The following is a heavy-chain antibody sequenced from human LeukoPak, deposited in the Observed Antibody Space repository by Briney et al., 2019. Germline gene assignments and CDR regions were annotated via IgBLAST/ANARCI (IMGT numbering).Heavy chain of an antibody. D-gene: IGHD5-12*01. CDR3: ARARYGGYGHFDY. CDR1: GYTFTAYY. Sequence: ASVKVSCKASGYTFTAYYMHWVRQAPGQGPEWMGVISPSGGSTTYAQKFQGRVTLTRDMSTSTDYLELSSLRSEDTAVYYCARARYGGYGHFDYWGQGTLVTVSS. V-gene: IGHV1-46*01. CDR2: ISPSGGST. J-gene: IGHJ4*02.